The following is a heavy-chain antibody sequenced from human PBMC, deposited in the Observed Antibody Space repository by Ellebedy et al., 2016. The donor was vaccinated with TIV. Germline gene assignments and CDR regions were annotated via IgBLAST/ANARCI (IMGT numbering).Heavy chain of an antibody. J-gene: IGHJ3*01. CDR1: GSTFTSHY. CDR3: ARKTTSGYYTGAFDL. CDR2: INPSGVST. D-gene: IGHD3-22*01. Sequence: ASVKVSCKASGSTFTSHYMHWVRQAPGQGLEWMGLINPSGVSTTYSQKFQGRVTLTRDTSTSTVYMELSSLRSEDTALYYCARKTTSGYYTGAFDLWGQGTMVTVSS. V-gene: IGHV1-46*01.